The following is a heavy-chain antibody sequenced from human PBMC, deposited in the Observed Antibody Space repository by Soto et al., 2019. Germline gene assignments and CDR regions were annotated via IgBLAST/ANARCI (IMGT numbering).Heavy chain of an antibody. CDR2: ISDSGGRT. J-gene: IGHJ4*02. CDR3: AKHQIGWYDCDY. V-gene: IGHV3-23*01. CDR1: GFPFSTNA. D-gene: IGHD6-19*01. Sequence: EFQLLESGGDLVQPGGSLRLSCAASGFPFSTNAMSWVRQSPGKGLEWVSTISDSGGRTYYADSVEGRFTISRDNSKNTLYLQMHSLRVEDTAVFYCAKHQIGWYDCDYWGQGALVTVSS.